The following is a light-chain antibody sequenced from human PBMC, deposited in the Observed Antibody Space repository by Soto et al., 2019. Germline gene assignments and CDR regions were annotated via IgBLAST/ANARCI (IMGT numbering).Light chain of an antibody. CDR3: QQRSNWPRT. J-gene: IGKJ1*01. CDR1: QSVSTY. V-gene: IGKV3-11*01. CDR2: DAS. Sequence: EIVVTQSPATLSLSPGERATLSCRASQSVSTYLAWYQQKPGQAPRLLIYDASDRATGIPARFSGSGSATDFTLTISSLEPEDSAVYYCQQRSNWPRTFGQGTKVEI.